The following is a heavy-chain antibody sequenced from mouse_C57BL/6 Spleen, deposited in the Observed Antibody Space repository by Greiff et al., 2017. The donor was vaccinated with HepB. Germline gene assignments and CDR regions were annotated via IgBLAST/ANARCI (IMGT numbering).Heavy chain of an antibody. D-gene: IGHD2-4*01. CDR2: ISSGGDYI. J-gene: IGHJ2*01. CDR3: TRERYYDYDGAFDY. V-gene: IGHV5-9-1*02. CDR1: GFTFSSYA. Sequence: EVKLMESGEGLVKPGGSLKLSCAASGFTFSSYAMSWVRQTPEKRLEWVAYISSGGDYIYYADTVKGRFTISRDNARNTLYLQMSSLKSEDTAMYYCTRERYYDYDGAFDYWGQGTTLTVSS.